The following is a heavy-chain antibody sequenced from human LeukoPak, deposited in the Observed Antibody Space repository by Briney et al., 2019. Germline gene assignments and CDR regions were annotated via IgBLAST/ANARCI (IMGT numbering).Heavy chain of an antibody. J-gene: IGHJ3*02. CDR3: ARESGSIFGVVYAFDI. CDR1: GGSISSYY. CDR2: IYYSGST. V-gene: IGHV4-59*01. D-gene: IGHD3-3*01. Sequence: PSETLSLTCTVPGGSISSYYWSWIRQPPGKGLEWIGYIYYSGSTNYNPSLKSRVTISVDTSKNQFSLKLSSVTAADTAVYYCARESGSIFGVVYAFDIWGQGTMVTVSS.